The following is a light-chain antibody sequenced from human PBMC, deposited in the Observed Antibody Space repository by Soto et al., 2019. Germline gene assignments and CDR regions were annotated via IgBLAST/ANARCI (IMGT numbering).Light chain of an antibody. CDR2: EAS. V-gene: IGKV1-39*01. Sequence: DSQISDSPSSLSACVLYIVTITCRASQSIGSYLNWYRQKPGKAPELLIYEASSLQSGVPSRISGSGSGTDFPLSISSLQPEDFDCQQANSFPVTFGQGTRLEIK. J-gene: IGKJ5*01. CDR3: NSFPVT. CDR1: QSIGSY.